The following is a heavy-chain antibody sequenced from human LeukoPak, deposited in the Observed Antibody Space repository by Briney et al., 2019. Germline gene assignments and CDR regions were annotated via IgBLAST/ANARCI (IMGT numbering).Heavy chain of an antibody. D-gene: IGHD3-3*01. J-gene: IGHJ5*02. V-gene: IGHV4-34*01. CDR1: GGSFSGYY. Sequence: SETLSLTCAVYGGSFSGYYWSWIRQPPGKGLEWIGEINHSGSTNYNPSLKSRVTISVDTSKNQFSLKLSSVTAADTAVYYCARRYPEEYYDFWSGYSGAWFDPWGQGTLVTVSS. CDR2: INHSGST. CDR3: ARRYPEEYYDFWSGYSGAWFDP.